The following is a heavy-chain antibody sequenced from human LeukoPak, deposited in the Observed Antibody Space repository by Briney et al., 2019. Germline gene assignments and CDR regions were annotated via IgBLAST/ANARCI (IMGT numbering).Heavy chain of an antibody. V-gene: IGHV1-69*06. Sequence: SVKVSCKASGGTFSSYAISWVRQAPGQGLEWMGGIIPIFGTADYAQKFQGRVTITADKSTSTAYMELSSLRSEDTAVYYCASATLRCSGGSCYEMDVWGKGTTVTVSS. J-gene: IGHJ6*04. D-gene: IGHD2-15*01. CDR3: ASATLRCSGGSCYEMDV. CDR2: IIPIFGTA. CDR1: GGTFSSYA.